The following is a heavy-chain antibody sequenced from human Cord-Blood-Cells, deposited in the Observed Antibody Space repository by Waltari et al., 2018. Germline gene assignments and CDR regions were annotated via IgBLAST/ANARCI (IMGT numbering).Heavy chain of an antibody. CDR1: GGTFSSYA. CDR2: ISPIFGTA. D-gene: IGHD7-27*01. CDR3: ARVLTGDRRGAFDI. J-gene: IGHJ3*02. Sequence: QVQLVQSGAEVKKPGSSVKVSCKASGGTFSSYAISWVRQAPGQGLEWMGGISPIFGTANYAKKFQGRVTITADKATSTAYMELSSLRSEDTAVYYCARVLTGDRRGAFDIWGQGTMVTVSS. V-gene: IGHV1-69*06.